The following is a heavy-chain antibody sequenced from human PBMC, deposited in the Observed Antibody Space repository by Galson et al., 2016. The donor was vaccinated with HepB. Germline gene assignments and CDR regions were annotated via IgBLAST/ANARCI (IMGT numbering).Heavy chain of an antibody. J-gene: IGHJ3*02. D-gene: IGHD6-19*01. CDR1: AGSIGSSKW. Sequence: SETLSLTCAVSAGSIGSSKWWSWVRQPPGKGLEWIGEIYHSGNTNYNPSLKSRVTISVDKSKNHFSLKLTSVTAADTAVYYCATDSSGWYRGAFDIWGQGTMVTVS. V-gene: IGHV4-4*02. CDR3: ATDSSGWYRGAFDI. CDR2: IYHSGNT.